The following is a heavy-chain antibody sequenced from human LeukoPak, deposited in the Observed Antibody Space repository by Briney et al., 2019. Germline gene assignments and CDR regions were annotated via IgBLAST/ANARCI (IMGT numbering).Heavy chain of an antibody. CDR1: GYTFTGLH. CDR2: INPNSGGT. Sequence: GASVKVSCKASGYTFTGLHMHWVRQAPGQGLEWMGWINPNSGGTNYAQKFQGWVTMTRDTSISTAYMELSRLRSDDTAVYYCARGSHVAVLLWFGESPNWFDPWGQGTLVTVSS. V-gene: IGHV1-2*04. J-gene: IGHJ5*02. CDR3: ARGSHVAVLLWFGESPNWFDP. D-gene: IGHD3-10*01.